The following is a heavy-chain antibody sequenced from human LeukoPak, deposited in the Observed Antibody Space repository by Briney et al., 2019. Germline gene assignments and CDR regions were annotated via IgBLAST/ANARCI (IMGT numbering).Heavy chain of an antibody. J-gene: IGHJ4*02. CDR1: GFTFDDCA. Sequence: GGSLRLSCAASGFTFDDCAMHWVRQAPGKGLEWVSAISGSGGSIYYADSVKGRFTISRDNSKNTLYLQMNSLRAEDTAVYYCARGSLGYDFWSGYYYFDYWGQGTLVTVSS. V-gene: IGHV3-23*01. CDR3: ARGSLGYDFWSGYYYFDY. CDR2: ISGSGGSI. D-gene: IGHD3-3*01.